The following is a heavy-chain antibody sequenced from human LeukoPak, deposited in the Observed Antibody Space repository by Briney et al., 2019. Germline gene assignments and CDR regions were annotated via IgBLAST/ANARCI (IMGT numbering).Heavy chain of an antibody. CDR2: INPNSGGT. D-gene: IGHD3-3*01. CDR3: ARGSPPFTIFGVVIKYYYYYYMDV. J-gene: IGHJ6*03. CDR1: GYTFTGYC. V-gene: IGHV1-2*02. Sequence: ASVKVSCKASGYTFTGYCMHWVRQAPGQGLEWMGWINPNSGGTNYAQKFQGRVTMTRDTSISTAYMELSRLRSDDTAVYYCARGSPPFTIFGVVIKYYYYYYMDVWGKGTTVTVSS.